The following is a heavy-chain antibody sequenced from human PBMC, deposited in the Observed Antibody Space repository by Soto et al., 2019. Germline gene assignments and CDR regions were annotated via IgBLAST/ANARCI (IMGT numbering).Heavy chain of an antibody. D-gene: IGHD1-20*01. CDR3: ASVGGINWFDP. CDR1: GGSISSGGYY. J-gene: IGHJ5*02. V-gene: IGHV4-31*03. CDR2: IYYSGST. Sequence: QVQLQESGPGLVKPSQTLSLTCTVSGGSISSGGYYWSWIRQHPGKGLEWIGYIYYSGSTYYNPSLKSRVTTSVDTSKNQCSLKLSSVTAAVTAVYSCASVGGINWFDPWGQGTLVTVSS.